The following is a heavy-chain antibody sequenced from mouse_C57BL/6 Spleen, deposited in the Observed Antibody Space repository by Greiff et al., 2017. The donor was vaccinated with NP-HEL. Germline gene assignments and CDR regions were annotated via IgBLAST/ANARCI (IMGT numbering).Heavy chain of an antibody. CDR2: IYPGDGDT. CDR1: GYAFSSYW. D-gene: IGHD1-1*01. J-gene: IGHJ3*01. V-gene: IGHV1-80*01. CDR3: ARGGPSLTGFAY. Sequence: QVQLQQSGAELVKPGASVKISCKASGYAFSSYWMNWVKQRPGKGLEWIGQIYPGDGDTNYNGKFKGKATLTADKSSSTAYRQLSSLTSEDSAVYFCARGGPSLTGFAYWGQGTLVTVSA.